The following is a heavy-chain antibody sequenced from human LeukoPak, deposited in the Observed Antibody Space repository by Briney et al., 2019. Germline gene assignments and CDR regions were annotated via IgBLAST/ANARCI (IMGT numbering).Heavy chain of an antibody. CDR3: ARDSGRWLLLNAFDI. Sequence: GGSLRLSCAASGFTFSDYWMSWVRQAPGEGLEWVANIKQDGSAKNYVDSVKGRFTISRDNAKNSLYLQMNSLRAEDTAVYYCARDSGRWLLLNAFDIWGQGTMVTVSS. CDR2: IKQDGSAK. V-gene: IGHV3-7*01. D-gene: IGHD5-24*01. CDR1: GFTFSDYW. J-gene: IGHJ3*02.